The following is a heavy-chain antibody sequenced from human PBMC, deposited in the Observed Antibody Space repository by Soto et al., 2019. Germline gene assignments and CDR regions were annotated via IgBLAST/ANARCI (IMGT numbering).Heavy chain of an antibody. J-gene: IGHJ6*02. V-gene: IGHV1-3*01. CDR2: IHGGNGKT. D-gene: IGHD3-10*01. Sequence: SVKVSCKASGFNFTPYSMHWVRQAPGQRLEWMAWIHGGNGKTEYSQKWQGRVTISSDTSASTAYMELSGLRSDDTAVYYCANPKPHRGAMITHNSFDVWGQGTPVTVSS. CDR1: GFNFTPYS. CDR3: ANPKPHRGAMITHNSFDV.